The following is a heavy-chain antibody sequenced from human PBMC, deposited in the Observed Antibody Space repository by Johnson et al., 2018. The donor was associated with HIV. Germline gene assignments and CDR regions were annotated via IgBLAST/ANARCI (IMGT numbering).Heavy chain of an antibody. CDR1: GFTFSSYG. V-gene: IGHV3-30*03. CDR3: ARDRPHYYDSDAFDI. CDR2: ISYDGSNK. J-gene: IGHJ3*02. Sequence: RLVESGGGLVQPGRSLRLSCAASGFTFSSYGLHWVRQAPGKGMEWVAVISYDGSNKYYADSVKGRFTISRDNSKNTLYLQMNSLRVEDTAVYYCARDRPHYYDSDAFDIWGQGTMVTVSS. D-gene: IGHD3-22*01.